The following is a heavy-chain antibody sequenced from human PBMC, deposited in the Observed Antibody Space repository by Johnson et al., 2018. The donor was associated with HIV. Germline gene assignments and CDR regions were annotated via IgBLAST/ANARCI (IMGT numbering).Heavy chain of an antibody. CDR1: GFSFSDYY. D-gene: IGHD3-10*01. CDR3: ARAPEVRGIDAFDI. Sequence: QMLLVESGGGLVNPGGSLRLSCAASGFSFSDYYMSWIRQAPGKGLEWVSYITSSGNTVYYADSVKGRFTISRDNAKNSLSLQMNILTAEDTAVYYCARAPEVRGIDAFDIWGQGTMVTVS. CDR2: ITSSGNTV. J-gene: IGHJ3*02. V-gene: IGHV3-11*04.